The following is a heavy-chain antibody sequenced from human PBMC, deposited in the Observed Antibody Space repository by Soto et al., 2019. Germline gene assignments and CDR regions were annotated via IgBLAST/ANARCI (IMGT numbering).Heavy chain of an antibody. CDR2: IYYSGST. Sequence: SETLSLTCTVSGGSISSYYWSWIRQPPGKGLEWIGYIYYSGSTNYNPSLKSRVTISVDTSKNQFSLKLSSVTAADTAVYYCARALSSSWYHGGMDVWGQGTTVTVSS. V-gene: IGHV4-59*01. CDR3: ARALSSSWYHGGMDV. CDR1: GGSISSYY. D-gene: IGHD6-13*01. J-gene: IGHJ6*02.